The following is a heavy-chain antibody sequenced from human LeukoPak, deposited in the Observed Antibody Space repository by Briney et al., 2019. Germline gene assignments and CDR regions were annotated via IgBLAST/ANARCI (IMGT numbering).Heavy chain of an antibody. D-gene: IGHD3-22*01. J-gene: IGHJ4*02. CDR2: IKQDGSEK. V-gene: IGHV3-7*01. CDR3: ARDKYYDRYFDS. CDR1: GFTFNNNW. Sequence: GGSLRLPCAGSGFTFNNNWMSWVRQAPGKGLEWVANIKQDGSEKYYVDSVKGRFTISRDNAKNSLSLQMNSLRAEDTAVYYCARDKYYDRYFDSWGQGTLVTVSS.